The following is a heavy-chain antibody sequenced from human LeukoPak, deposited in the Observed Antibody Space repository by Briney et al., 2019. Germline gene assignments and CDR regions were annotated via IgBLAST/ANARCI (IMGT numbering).Heavy chain of an antibody. J-gene: IGHJ4*02. CDR2: ISAYNGNT. CDR3: ARVPVLLWFGEPHPYFDY. CDR1: GYTFTSYG. V-gene: IGHV1-18*04. Sequence: ASVKASCKASGYTFTSYGISWVRQAPGQGLEWMGWISAYNGNTNYAQKLQGRVTMTTDTSTSTAYMELRSLRSDDTAVYYCARVPVLLWFGEPHPYFDYWGQGTLVTVSS. D-gene: IGHD3-10*01.